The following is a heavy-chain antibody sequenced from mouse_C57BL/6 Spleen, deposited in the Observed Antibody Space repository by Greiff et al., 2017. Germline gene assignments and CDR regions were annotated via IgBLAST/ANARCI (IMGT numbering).Heavy chain of an antibody. V-gene: IGHV1-42*01. CDR3: AETARATGNAMDY. J-gene: IGHJ4*01. CDR1: GYSFTGYY. CDR2: INPSTGGT. Sequence: VQLQQSGPELVKPGASVKISCKASGYSFTGYYMNWVKQSPEKSLEWIGEINPSTGGTSYNQKFKAKATLTVDESSSTAYMLLKSLTSEDSAVYYCAETARATGNAMDYWGQGTSVTVSS. D-gene: IGHD3-2*01.